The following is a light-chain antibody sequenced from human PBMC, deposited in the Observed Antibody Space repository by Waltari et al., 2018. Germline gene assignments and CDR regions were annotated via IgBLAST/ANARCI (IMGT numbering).Light chain of an antibody. Sequence: QSVLTQPPSASGTPGQRVTMSCSGGGSNIANNYVMWYQQLPGTAPRLLVFRDDERPAGVPDRFPGSKSGTSASLAISGLRSEDEADYYCTVWDNSVSAWVFGGGTKLTVL. CDR1: GSNIANNY. J-gene: IGLJ3*02. CDR2: RDD. CDR3: TVWDNSVSAWV. V-gene: IGLV1-47*01.